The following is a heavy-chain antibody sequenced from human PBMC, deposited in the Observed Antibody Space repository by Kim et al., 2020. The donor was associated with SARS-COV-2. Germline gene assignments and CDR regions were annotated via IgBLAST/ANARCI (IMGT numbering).Heavy chain of an antibody. CDR2: ISWNSGSI. Sequence: GGSLRLSCAASGFTFDDYAMHWVRQAPGKGLEWVSGISWNSGSIGYADSVKGRFTISRDNAKNSLYLQMNSLRAEDTALYYCAKDKGVTAQGWDAFDIWGQGTMVTVSS. CDR3: AKDKGVTAQGWDAFDI. V-gene: IGHV3-9*01. D-gene: IGHD2-21*02. CDR1: GFTFDDYA. J-gene: IGHJ3*02.